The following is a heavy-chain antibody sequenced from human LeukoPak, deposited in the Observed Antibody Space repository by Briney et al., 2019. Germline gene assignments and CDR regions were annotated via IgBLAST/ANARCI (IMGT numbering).Heavy chain of an antibody. CDR3: TRGFWGWEVDY. CDR1: GFTFSSYA. D-gene: IGHD3-16*01. J-gene: IGHJ4*02. V-gene: IGHV3-23*01. CDR2: LNGSGGST. Sequence: PGGSLRLSCAASGFTFSSYAMNWVRQAPGKGLEWVSSLNGSGGSTYYADSVKGRFTISRGNAKNTLYLQVNSLRAEDTAVYFCTRGFWGWEVDYWGQGTLVTVSS.